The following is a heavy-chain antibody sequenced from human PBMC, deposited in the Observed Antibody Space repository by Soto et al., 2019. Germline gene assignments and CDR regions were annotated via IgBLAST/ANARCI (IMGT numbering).Heavy chain of an antibody. CDR3: ARVSYGYDYGMDV. Sequence: SETLSLTCAVYGGSFSGYYWSWIRQPPGKGLEWIGYIYYSGSTYYNPSLKSRVTISVDTSKNQFSLKLSSVTAADTAVYYCARVSYGYDYGMDVWGQGTTVTVSS. J-gene: IGHJ6*02. D-gene: IGHD5-18*01. CDR2: IYYSGST. CDR1: GGSFSGYY. V-gene: IGHV4-30-4*01.